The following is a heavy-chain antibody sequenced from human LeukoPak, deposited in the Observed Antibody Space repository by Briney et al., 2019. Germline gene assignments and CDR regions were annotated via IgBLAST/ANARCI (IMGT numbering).Heavy chain of an antibody. CDR1: GFTFSSYA. Sequence: GGSLRLSCAASGFTFSSYAMSWVRQAPGKGLEWVSAISGSGGSTYYADSVKGRFTISRDNSKNTLYLQMNSLRAEDTTVYYCARSRVVVAAVLFDYWGQGTLVTVSS. CDR2: ISGSGGST. CDR3: ARSRVVVAAVLFDY. D-gene: IGHD2-15*01. J-gene: IGHJ4*02. V-gene: IGHV3-23*01.